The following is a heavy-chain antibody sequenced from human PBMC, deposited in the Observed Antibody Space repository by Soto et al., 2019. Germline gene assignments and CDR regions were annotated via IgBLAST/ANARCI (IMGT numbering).Heavy chain of an antibody. CDR2: IGYEGNNK. J-gene: IGHJ3*02. CDR1: GFSFTTYG. V-gene: IGHV3-33*01. Sequence: QVQLVESGGGWVQPGRSLRLSCEATGFSFTTYGMHWVRQAPGKGLEWVAVIGYEGNNKYYADSVEGRFTNSRDNSKNTVYLQMKSLRSDDTAVYYCARGGVTGIVGIFGSPLDIWGQGTVVTVSS. D-gene: IGHD1-1*01. CDR3: ARGGVTGIVGIFGSPLDI.